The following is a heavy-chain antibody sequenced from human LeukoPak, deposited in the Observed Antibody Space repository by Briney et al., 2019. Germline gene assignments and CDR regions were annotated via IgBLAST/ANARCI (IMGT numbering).Heavy chain of an antibody. J-gene: IGHJ5*02. D-gene: IGHD1-1*01. CDR2: ISYSGST. Sequence: SETLSLTCTVSGGSISSYYWSWIRQPPGKGLEWIGYISYSGSTNYNPSLKSRVTISADTSKNQFSLKLTSVTAADTAVYYCARALDDSDNWFDPWGQGTLVTVSS. V-gene: IGHV4-59*01. CDR1: GGSISSYY. CDR3: ARALDDSDNWFDP.